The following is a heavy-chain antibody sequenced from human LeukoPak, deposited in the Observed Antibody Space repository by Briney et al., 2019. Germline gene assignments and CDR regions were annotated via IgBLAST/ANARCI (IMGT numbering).Heavy chain of an antibody. CDR3: ARGPSVAGPTAFRYFDL. CDR2: VNPNSGGT. D-gene: IGHD6-6*01. J-gene: IGHJ2*01. CDR1: GYSFTAYY. Sequence: ASVKVSCKASGYSFTAYYMHWVRQAPGQGLEWMGWVNPNSGGTKNAQKFQDWVTMTRDTSISTAYMEVTRLRSDDAAVYYCARGPSVAGPTAFRYFDLWGRGTLVTVSS. V-gene: IGHV1-2*04.